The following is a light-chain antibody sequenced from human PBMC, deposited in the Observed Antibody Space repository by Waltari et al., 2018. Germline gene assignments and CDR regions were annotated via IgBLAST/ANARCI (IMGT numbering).Light chain of an antibody. V-gene: IGKV3-20*01. Sequence: EIVLTQSPGTLSLSPGERATLSCRASQSVRGSLAWYQQKAGQAPRLLLYGASSRATGIPDRFSCGGSGTDFSLTISRLEPEDFAVYYCQHYVRLPATFGQGTKVEI. CDR2: GAS. J-gene: IGKJ1*01. CDR1: QSVRGS. CDR3: QHYVRLPAT.